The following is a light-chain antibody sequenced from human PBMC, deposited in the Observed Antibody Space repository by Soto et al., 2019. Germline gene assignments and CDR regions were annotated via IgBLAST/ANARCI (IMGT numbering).Light chain of an antibody. V-gene: IGKV1-5*01. CDR1: QSVSNW. J-gene: IGKJ1*01. Sequence: DIQMTQSPSTLSASVGERVTITCRASQSVSNWLAWYQHKPGKAPKLLIYDVSSLESGVPSRFSGSGSGTEFTLTISCLQSEDFATYYCQQYYSYPLWTFGQGTKVDIK. CDR3: QQYYSYPLWT. CDR2: DVS.